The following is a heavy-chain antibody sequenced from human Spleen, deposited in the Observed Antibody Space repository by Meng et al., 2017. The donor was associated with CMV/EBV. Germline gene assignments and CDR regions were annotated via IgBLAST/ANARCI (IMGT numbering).Heavy chain of an antibody. D-gene: IGHD1-26*01. V-gene: IGHV3-74*01. CDR2: INSDGSST. J-gene: IGHJ4*02. CDR3: TRDHGGWELTFDY. CDR1: GFTFSSYW. Sequence: ASGFTFSSYWMHWVRQAPGKGLVWVSRINSDGSSTSYADSVKGRFTISRDNAKNTLYLQMNSLRAEDTAVYYCTRDHGGWELTFDYWGQGTLVTVSS.